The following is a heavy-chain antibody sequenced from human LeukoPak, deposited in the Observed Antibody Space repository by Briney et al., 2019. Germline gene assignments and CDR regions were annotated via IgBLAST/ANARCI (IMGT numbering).Heavy chain of an antibody. CDR1: GYTFTSHD. J-gene: IGHJ4*02. CDR3: ASNSGGLGY. Sequence: ASVKVSCEASGYTFTSHDIIWVRQATGQGLEWVGWMNPNSGYTGHAQKFQGRVTLTKDTSVSTAYMELSSLRSEDTAVYYCASNSGGLGYWGQGTLVTVSS. D-gene: IGHD3-16*01. CDR2: MNPNSGYT. V-gene: IGHV1-8*01.